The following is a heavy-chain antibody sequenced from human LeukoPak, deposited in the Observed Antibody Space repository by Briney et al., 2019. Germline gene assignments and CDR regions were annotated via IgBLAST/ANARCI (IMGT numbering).Heavy chain of an antibody. V-gene: IGHV3-7*01. CDR3: ARDGRDGYIDY. D-gene: IGHD5-24*01. J-gene: IGHJ4*02. CDR1: GFSFSGHW. CDR2: INQRGTDG. Sequence: GGSLRLSCAASGFSFSGHWMAWVRQAPGQGLEWVAKINQRGTDGYYVDSVKGRFTISRDNAKNSLYLQMNSPRAEDTAVYYCARDGRDGYIDYWGQGTLVTVSS.